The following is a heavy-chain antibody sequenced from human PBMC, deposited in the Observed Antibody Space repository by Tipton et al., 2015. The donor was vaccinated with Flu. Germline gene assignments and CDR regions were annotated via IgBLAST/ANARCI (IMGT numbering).Heavy chain of an antibody. Sequence: TLSLTRAVYGGSFSGYYWSWIRQPPGKGLEWIGEINHSGSTNYNPSLKSRVTISVDTSKNQFSLKLSSVTAADTAVYYCARVGRELLNAFDIWGQGTMVTVSS. CDR1: GGSFSGYY. D-gene: IGHD1-26*01. V-gene: IGHV4-34*01. CDR2: INHSGST. CDR3: ARVGRELLNAFDI. J-gene: IGHJ3*02.